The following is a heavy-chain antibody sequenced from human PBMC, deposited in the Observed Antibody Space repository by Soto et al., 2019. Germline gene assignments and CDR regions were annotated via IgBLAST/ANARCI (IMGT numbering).Heavy chain of an antibody. CDR2: INAGNGNT. V-gene: IGHV1-3*01. CDR3: ARRGTVTTPFYIEPINWFDP. Sequence: GASVKVSCKASGYTFTSYAMHWVRQAPGQRLEWMGWINAGNGNTKYSQKFQGRVTITRDTSASTAYMELSSLRSEDTAVYYCARRGTVTTPFYIEPINWFDPWGQGTLVTASS. D-gene: IGHD4-17*01. J-gene: IGHJ5*02. CDR1: GYTFTSYA.